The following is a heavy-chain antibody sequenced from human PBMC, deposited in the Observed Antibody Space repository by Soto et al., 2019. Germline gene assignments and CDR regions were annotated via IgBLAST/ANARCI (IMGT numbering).Heavy chain of an antibody. V-gene: IGHV3-21*01. CDR3: ARVGTGSSTPLDI. Sequence: GGSLRLSCVASGFMFTKSTMNWVRQAPGKGLEWVSPITSASDYIFYADSVKGRFTISRDNANNSLYLQMNSLRAEDTAVYYCARVGTGSSTPLDIWGQGTMVTV. D-gene: IGHD3-9*01. CDR1: GFMFTKST. CDR2: ITSASDYI. J-gene: IGHJ3*02.